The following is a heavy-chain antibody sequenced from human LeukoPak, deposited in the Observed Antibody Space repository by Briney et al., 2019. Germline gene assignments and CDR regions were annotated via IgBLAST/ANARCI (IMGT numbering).Heavy chain of an antibody. V-gene: IGHV3-23*01. J-gene: IGHJ4*02. CDR1: GFTFSNYA. CDR3: ATRSSYFDY. CDR2: ISGSGGST. Sequence: GGSLRLSCAASGFTFSNYAMSWVRQAPGKGPEWVSAISGSGGSTYYADSVKGRFTISRDNSKNTLYLQMNSLRAEDTAVYYCATRSSYFDYWGQGTLVTVSS.